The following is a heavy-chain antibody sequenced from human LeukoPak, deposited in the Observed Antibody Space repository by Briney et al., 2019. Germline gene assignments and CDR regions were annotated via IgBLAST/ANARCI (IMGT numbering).Heavy chain of an antibody. CDR3: AKWGDYDVLTGYYVSDF. D-gene: IGHD3-9*01. CDR2: ISGRSNNT. CDR1: GFIFSNYA. Sequence: GGSLRLSCAASGFIFSNYAMYWVRQAPGKGLEWVSAISGRSNNTYYADSVRGRFTISRDSSKNTLYLQMNSMRADDTAVYYCAKWGDYDVLTGYYVSDFWGQGTLVTVSS. V-gene: IGHV3-23*01. J-gene: IGHJ4*02.